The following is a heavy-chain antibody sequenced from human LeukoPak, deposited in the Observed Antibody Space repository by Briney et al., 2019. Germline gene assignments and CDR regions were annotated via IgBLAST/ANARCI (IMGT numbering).Heavy chain of an antibody. CDR1: GFSVSDNC. Sequence: GGSPRLSCTASGFSVSDNCMSWVRQAPGKGLGWVSALYSGGTTQYADSVEGRFTISRDNAKNSLYLQMNSLRAEDTAVYYCARGPYFSDSSGYYLHYWGQGTLVTVSS. V-gene: IGHV3-66*01. CDR2: LYSGGTT. CDR3: ARGPYFSDSSGYYLHY. J-gene: IGHJ4*02. D-gene: IGHD3-22*01.